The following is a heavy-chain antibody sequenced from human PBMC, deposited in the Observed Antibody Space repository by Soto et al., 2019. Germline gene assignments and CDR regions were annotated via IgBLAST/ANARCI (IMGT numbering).Heavy chain of an antibody. V-gene: IGHV4-30-4*01. J-gene: IGHJ3*02. CDR2: IYYSGST. Sequence: SETLSLTCTVSGGSISSGDYYWSWIRQPPGEGLEWIGYIYYSGSTDYNPSLKSRITISVDTSKNQFSLKLSSLTAADTAVYYCDSRHYDLGAFDIWGQGTMVTVSS. D-gene: IGHD3-22*01. CDR3: DSRHYDLGAFDI. CDR1: GGSISSGDYY.